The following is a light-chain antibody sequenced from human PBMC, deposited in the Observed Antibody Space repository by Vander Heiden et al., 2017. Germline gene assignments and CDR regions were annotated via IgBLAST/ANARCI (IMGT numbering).Light chain of an antibody. CDR1: QSVLYNSNNMNY. CDR3: QQDDSAPWA. CDR2: GAS. Sequence: DIVMTQSPASLAVSLGERATINCKSSQSVLYNSNNMNYLAWYQQKPGHPPKLLIYGASARESGVPDRFSGSGSGADFTLTISSLQAEDVAVYYCQQDDSAPWAFGQGTKVEIK. J-gene: IGKJ1*01. V-gene: IGKV4-1*01.